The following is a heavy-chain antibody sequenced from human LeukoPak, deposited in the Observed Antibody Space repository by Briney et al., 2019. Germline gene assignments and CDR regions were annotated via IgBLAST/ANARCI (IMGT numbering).Heavy chain of an antibody. CDR1: GGSIRSYY. CDR3: ARETYSYGLEGGAFDI. CDR2: IYTSGST. D-gene: IGHD5-18*01. V-gene: IGHV4-4*07. Sequence: PSETLSLTCTVSGGSIRSYYWSWIRQPAGKGLEWIGRIYTSGSTNYNPSLKSRVTMSVDTSKNQFSLKLRSVTAADTAVYYCARETYSYGLEGGAFDIWGQGTMVTVSS. J-gene: IGHJ3*02.